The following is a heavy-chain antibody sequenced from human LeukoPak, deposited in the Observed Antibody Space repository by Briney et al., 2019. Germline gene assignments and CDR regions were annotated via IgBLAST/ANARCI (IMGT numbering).Heavy chain of an antibody. CDR1: GYSISSGYY. CDR3: ARARPVHYYGSGSYLYYFDY. J-gene: IGHJ4*02. CDR2: FYHSGST. D-gene: IGHD3-10*01. Sequence: PSETLSLTCTVSGYSISSGYYWGWIQQPPGKGLEWVGSFYHSGSTYYNPSLKSRATISVDTSKNQFSLKLSSVTAADTAVYYCARARPVHYYGSGSYLYYFDYWGQGTLVTVSS. V-gene: IGHV4-38-2*02.